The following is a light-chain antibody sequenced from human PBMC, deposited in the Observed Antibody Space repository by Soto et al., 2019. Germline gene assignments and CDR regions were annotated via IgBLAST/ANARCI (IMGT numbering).Light chain of an antibody. CDR1: QSVSRSY. J-gene: IGKJ5*01. CDR3: HQYGSAPFIT. V-gene: IGKV3-20*01. CDR2: AAA. Sequence: EIALTQSPGTLSLSPGERATLSCRASQSVSRSYLAWYQQKPGQAPRLLIYAAASRATGIPDRFSGSGSGTDCTLTISRLEPEDFAVYYCHQYGSAPFITFGQGTRLEMK.